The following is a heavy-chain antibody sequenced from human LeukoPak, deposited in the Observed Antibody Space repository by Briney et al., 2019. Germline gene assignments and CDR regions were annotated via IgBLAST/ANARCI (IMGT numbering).Heavy chain of an antibody. CDR3: ATVVVTTAGDYFDY. V-gene: IGHV1-2*02. D-gene: IGHD2-15*01. J-gene: IGHJ4*02. CDR2: INPNSGGT. CDR1: GYTFTGYY. Sequence: GASVKVSCKASGYTFTGYYMHWVRQAPGQGLEWMGWINPNSGGTNYAQKFQGRVTMTRDTSISTAYMELSRLRSDDTAVYYCATVVVTTAGDYFDYWGQGTLVTVSS.